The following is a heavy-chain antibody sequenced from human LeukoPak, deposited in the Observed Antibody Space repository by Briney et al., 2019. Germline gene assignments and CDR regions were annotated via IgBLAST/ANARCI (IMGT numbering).Heavy chain of an antibody. V-gene: IGHV3-30-3*01. CDR1: GFTFSSYA. D-gene: IGHD2-2*01. J-gene: IGHJ6*02. CDR3: ARVGGYCSSTSCASPGMDV. CDR2: ISYDGSNK. Sequence: GRSLRLSCAASGFTFSSYAMHWVRQAPGKGLEWVAVISYDGSNKYYADSVKGRFTISRDNSKNTLYLQMNSLRAEDTAVYYCARVGGYCSSTSCASPGMDVWGQGTTVTVSS.